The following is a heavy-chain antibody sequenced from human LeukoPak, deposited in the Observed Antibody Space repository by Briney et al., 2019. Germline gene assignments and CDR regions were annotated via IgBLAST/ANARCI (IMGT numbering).Heavy chain of an antibody. D-gene: IGHD3-10*01. J-gene: IGHJ4*02. V-gene: IGHV3-9*01. CDR3: VKDRVWFGELLNPLFDN. CDR1: GFTFDDYA. CDR2: ISWNSGRI. Sequence: GRSLRLSCAASGFTFDDYAMHWVRQAPGKGLEWVSGISWNSGRIGYADSVKGRFTISRDNAKNSLYLQTNSLRAEDTALYYCVKDRVWFGELLNPLFDNWGQGTRVTVSS.